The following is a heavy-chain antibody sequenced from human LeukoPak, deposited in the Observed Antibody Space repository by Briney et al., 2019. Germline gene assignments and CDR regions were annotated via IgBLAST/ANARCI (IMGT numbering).Heavy chain of an antibody. V-gene: IGHV4-59*01. CDR2: IYYDGTT. J-gene: IGHJ4*02. CDR3: ARVRRSEYQLLYLDY. CDR1: GGSIGSYY. D-gene: IGHD2-2*01. Sequence: PSETLSLTCTVSGGSIGSYYWSWIRHPPGKGLAWIGYIYYDGTTNFNPSLRGRATISLDTSKNQFSLKLSSVTAADTAVYYCARVRRSEYQLLYLDYWGQGTLVTGSS.